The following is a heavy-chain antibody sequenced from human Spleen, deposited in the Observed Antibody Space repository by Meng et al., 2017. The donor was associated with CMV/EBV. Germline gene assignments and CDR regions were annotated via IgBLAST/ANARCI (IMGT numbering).Heavy chain of an antibody. J-gene: IGHJ5*01. V-gene: IGHV3-30*02. CDR3: GRNWRGNWFDP. CDR2: IRDDGTNI. Sequence: LSLTCAASEFSFSDYGMHWVRQPPGKGLEWVAFIRDDGTNIRYGDSVKGRFTISRDNSKNTLYLHMNTLRVEDTAAYFCGRNWRGNWFDPWGQGISVTVSS. CDR1: EFSFSDYG.